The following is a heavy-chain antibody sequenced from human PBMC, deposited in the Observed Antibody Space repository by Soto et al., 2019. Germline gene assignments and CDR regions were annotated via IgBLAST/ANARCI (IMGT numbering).Heavy chain of an antibody. Sequence: GESLKISCKGSGYSFTSYWIGWVRQMPGKGLEWMGIIYPGDSDTRYSPSFQGQVTISADKSISTAYLQWSSLKASDTAMYYCARPGRRITCGGVIVEYYFDYWGQGTLVTVSS. CDR3: ARPGRRITCGGVIVEYYFDY. CDR1: GYSFTSYW. D-gene: IGHD3-16*02. J-gene: IGHJ4*02. CDR2: IYPGDSDT. V-gene: IGHV5-51*01.